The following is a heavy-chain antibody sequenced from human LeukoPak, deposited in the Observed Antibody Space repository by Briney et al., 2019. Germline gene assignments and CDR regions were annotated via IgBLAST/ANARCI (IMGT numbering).Heavy chain of an antibody. CDR2: IYYSGST. V-gene: IGHV4-61*05. D-gene: IGHD6-19*01. CDR3: ARQWGIAVADYFDY. CDR1: GGSVSSTSKH. Sequence: PSETLSLTCTVSGGSVSSTSKHWGWIRQPPGKGLEWIGYIYYSGSTNYNPSLKSRVTISVDTSKNQFSLKLSSVTAADTAVYYCARQWGIAVADYFDYWGQGTLVTVSS. J-gene: IGHJ4*02.